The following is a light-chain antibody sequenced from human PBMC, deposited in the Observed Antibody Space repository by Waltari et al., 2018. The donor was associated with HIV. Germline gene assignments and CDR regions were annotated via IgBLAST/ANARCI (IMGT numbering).Light chain of an antibody. CDR2: DVS. Sequence: QSALTQPASVSGSPGQPITIPCTGTSSDVGGYNSVAWYQQHPGKAPNLIIYDVSNRPSGVPYRFSGSKSGNTASLTISGLQAEDEADYYCKSKTSSSTPCVFGTGTKVTVL. J-gene: IGLJ1*01. CDR1: SSDVGGYNS. CDR3: KSKTSSSTPCV. V-gene: IGLV2-14*03.